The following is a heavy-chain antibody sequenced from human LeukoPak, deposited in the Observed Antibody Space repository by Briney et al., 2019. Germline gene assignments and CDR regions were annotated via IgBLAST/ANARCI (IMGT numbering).Heavy chain of an antibody. V-gene: IGHV1-8*03. CDR1: GYTFTDYS. Sequence: WASVKVSCKASGYTFTDYSMHWVRQAPGQGLEWMGWMNPNSGNTGYAQKFQGRVTITRNTSISTAYMELSSLRSEDTAVYYCARSGSSGWYHYYYYYMDVWGKGTTVTVSS. J-gene: IGHJ6*03. CDR2: MNPNSGNT. D-gene: IGHD6-19*01. CDR3: ARSGSSGWYHYYYYYMDV.